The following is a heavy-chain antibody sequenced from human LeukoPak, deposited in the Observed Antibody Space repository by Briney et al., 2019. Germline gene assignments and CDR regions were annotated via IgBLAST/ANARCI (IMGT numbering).Heavy chain of an antibody. D-gene: IGHD3-22*01. CDR1: GYTFTGYY. CDR3: AGALIRWQMIVDN. Sequence: ASVKVSCKASGYTFTGYYMHWVRQAPGQGLEWMGWINPNSGGTNYAQKFQGRVTMTRDTSISTAYMELSRLRSDDTAVYYCAGALIRWQMIVDNWGQGTLVTVSS. J-gene: IGHJ4*02. CDR2: INPNSGGT. V-gene: IGHV1-2*02.